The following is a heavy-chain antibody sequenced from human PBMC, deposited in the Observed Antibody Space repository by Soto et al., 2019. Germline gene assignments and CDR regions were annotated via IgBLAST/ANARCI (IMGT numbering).Heavy chain of an antibody. D-gene: IGHD3-10*01. CDR2: IYYSGST. J-gene: IGHJ4*02. V-gene: IGHV4-30-4*01. CDR3: ARVGYYYGSGSFDY. CDR1: GGSISSGDYY. Sequence: SETLSLTCTVSGGSISSGDYYWSWIRQPPGKGLEWIGYIYYSGSTYYNPSLKSRVTISVDTSKNQFSLKLSSVTAADTAVYYCARVGYYYGSGSFDYWGQGTLVTVSS.